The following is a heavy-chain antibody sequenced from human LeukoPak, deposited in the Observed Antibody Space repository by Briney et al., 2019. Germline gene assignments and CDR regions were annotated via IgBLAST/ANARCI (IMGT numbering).Heavy chain of an antibody. CDR1: GGSFSGYY. V-gene: IGHV4-59*08. CDR2: IYYSGST. J-gene: IGHJ4*02. Sequence: SETLSLTCAVYGGSFSGYYWSWIRQPPGKGPEWIGYIYYSGSTNYNPSLKSRVTISVDTSKNQFSLKMNSVTAADTAVYYCARLASSGWSHCDYWGQGTLVTVSS. CDR3: ARLASSGWSHCDY. D-gene: IGHD6-19*01.